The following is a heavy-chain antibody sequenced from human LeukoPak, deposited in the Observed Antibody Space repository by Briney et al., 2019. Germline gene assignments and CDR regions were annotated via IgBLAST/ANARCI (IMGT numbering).Heavy chain of an antibody. CDR2: ISWNSGSI. D-gene: IGHD6-19*01. CDR3: AKDADREIIAVAGFDY. J-gene: IGHJ4*02. CDR1: GFTFDDYA. V-gene: IGHV3-9*01. Sequence: GGSLRLSCAASGFTFDDYAMHWVRQAPGKGLEWVSGISWNSGSIGYADSVKGRFTISRDNAKNSLYLQMNSLRAEDTALYYCAKDADREIIAVAGFDYWGQGTLVTVSS.